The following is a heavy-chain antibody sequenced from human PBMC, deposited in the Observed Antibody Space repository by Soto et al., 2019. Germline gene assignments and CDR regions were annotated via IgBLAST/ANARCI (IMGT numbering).Heavy chain of an antibody. Sequence: QVQLQQWGAGLLKPSETLSLTCAVYGGSFSGYYWSWIRQPPGKGLEWIGEINHSGSTNYNPSLKSPVTISVDTSKNQFSLKLSSVTAADTAVYYCARGDCSGGSCYSTLSVRKTKPFDYWGQGTLVTVSS. CDR3: ARGDCSGGSCYSTLSVRKTKPFDY. CDR1: GGSFSGYY. CDR2: INHSGST. D-gene: IGHD2-15*01. J-gene: IGHJ4*02. V-gene: IGHV4-34*01.